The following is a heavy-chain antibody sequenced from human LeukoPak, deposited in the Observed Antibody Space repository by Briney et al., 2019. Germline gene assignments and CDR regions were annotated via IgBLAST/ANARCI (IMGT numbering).Heavy chain of an antibody. CDR2: ISYDGSNK. Sequence: PGGSLRLSCAASGFTFSSYGMHWVRQAPGKGLEWVAVISYDGSNKYYADSVKGRFTISRDNSKNTLYLQMNSLRAEDTAVYYCAKVHDSSGCSSSFDYWGQGTLVTVSS. CDR3: AKVHDSSGCSSSFDY. V-gene: IGHV3-30*18. J-gene: IGHJ4*02. D-gene: IGHD3-22*01. CDR1: GFTFSSYG.